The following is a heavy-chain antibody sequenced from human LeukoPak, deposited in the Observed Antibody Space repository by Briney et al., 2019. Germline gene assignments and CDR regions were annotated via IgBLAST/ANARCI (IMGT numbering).Heavy chain of an antibody. CDR2: INPNSGGT. V-gene: IGHV1-2*02. D-gene: IGHD2-2*01. CDR1: GYTFTGYY. CDR3: ARGTPVPAADYFDY. Sequence: LWASVKVSCKASGYTFTGYYLHWVRQAPGQGLEWMGWINPNSGGTNYAQKFQGRVTTTRDTSISTAYMELSRLRSDDTAVYYCARGTPVPAADYFDYWGQGTLVTVSS. J-gene: IGHJ4*02.